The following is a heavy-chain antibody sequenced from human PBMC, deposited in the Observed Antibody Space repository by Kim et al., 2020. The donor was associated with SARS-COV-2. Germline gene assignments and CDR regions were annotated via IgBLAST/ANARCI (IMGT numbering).Heavy chain of an antibody. V-gene: IGHV3-21*01. CDR3: ARDPPYYYGSGRYSYYYGMDV. D-gene: IGHD3-10*01. CDR2: ISSSSSYI. J-gene: IGHJ6*02. CDR1: GFTFSSYS. Sequence: GGSLRLSCAASGFTFSSYSMNWVRQAPGKGLEWVSSISSSSSYIYYADSANGRFTISRDNAKKSLYLQMNSLRAEDTAVYYCARDPPYYYGSGRYSYYYGMDVWGQGTTVSVSS.